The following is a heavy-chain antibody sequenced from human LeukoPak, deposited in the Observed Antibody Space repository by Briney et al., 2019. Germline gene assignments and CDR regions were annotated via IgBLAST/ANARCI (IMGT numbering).Heavy chain of an antibody. CDR1: GGSFSGYY. CDR3: ARDQSSVAGTGYNWFDP. J-gene: IGHJ5*02. CDR2: ISGSSSCI. Sequence: ETLSLTCAAYGGSFSGYYWSWIRQPPGKGLEWVSSISGSSSCIYYADSVKGRFTISRHNAKNSLYLQMNSLRAEDTAVYYCARDQSSVAGTGYNWFDPWGQGTLVTVSS. V-gene: IGHV3-21*01. D-gene: IGHD6-19*01.